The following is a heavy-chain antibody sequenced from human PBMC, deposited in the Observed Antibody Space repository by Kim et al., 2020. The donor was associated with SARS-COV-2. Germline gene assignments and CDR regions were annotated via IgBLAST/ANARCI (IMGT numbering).Heavy chain of an antibody. CDR2: IYYSGST. CDR1: GGSINSYY. Sequence: SETLSLTCTVSGGSINSYYWSWIRQPPGKGLEWIGYIYYSGSTSYNPSLKSRVTISVDTSKNQFSLKLSSVTAADTAVYYCASSYGSGNWFDPWGQGTLVTVSS. J-gene: IGHJ5*02. D-gene: IGHD3-10*01. CDR3: ASSYGSGNWFDP. V-gene: IGHV4-59*13.